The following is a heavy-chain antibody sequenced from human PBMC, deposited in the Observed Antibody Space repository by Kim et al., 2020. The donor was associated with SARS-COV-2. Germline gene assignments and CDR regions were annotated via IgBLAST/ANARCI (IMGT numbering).Heavy chain of an antibody. Sequence: SETLSLTCAVYGGSFSGYYWSWIRQPPGKGLEWIGEINHSGSTNYNPSLKSRVTISVYTSKNQFSLKLSSVTAADTAVYYCAGQVMRYYYYGMDVWGEGTTVTVSP. D-gene: IGHD2-21*01. V-gene: IGHV4-34*01. J-gene: IGHJ6*04. CDR3: AGQVMRYYYYGMDV. CDR2: INHSGST. CDR1: GGSFSGYY.